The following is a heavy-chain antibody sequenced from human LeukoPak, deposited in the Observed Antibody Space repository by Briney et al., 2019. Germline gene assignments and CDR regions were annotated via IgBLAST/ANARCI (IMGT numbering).Heavy chain of an antibody. CDR3: ARVTRYFDWLVSTWFQNPTDYYYYYMDV. D-gene: IGHD3-9*01. V-gene: IGHV6-1*01. Sequence: SQTLSLTCAISGDSVSSNSAAWNWIRQSPSRGLEWLGRTYYRSKWYSDYAVSVKSRITINPDTSKNQFSLKLSSVTAADTAVYYCARVTRYFDWLVSTWFQNPTDYYYYYMDVWGKGTTVTISS. J-gene: IGHJ6*03. CDR2: TYYRSKWYS. CDR1: GDSVSSNSAA.